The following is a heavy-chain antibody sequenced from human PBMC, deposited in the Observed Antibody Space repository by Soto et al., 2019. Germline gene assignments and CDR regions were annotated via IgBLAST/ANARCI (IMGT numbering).Heavy chain of an antibody. CDR3: TTGLEYCTTCRVC. D-gene: IGHD1-1*01. CDR2: IKSKSDGATT. Sequence: EVQLVESGGGLVKPGGSLRLSCAASGLSFTNAWSWVRQAPGKGLEWVGLIKSKSDGATTDYAAPVKGRFTISRDDSKDTLYLQMNSLKTDDAAVYYCTTGLEYCTTCRVCWGQGTLVTVS. CDR1: GLSFTNAW. V-gene: IGHV3-15*01. J-gene: IGHJ4*02.